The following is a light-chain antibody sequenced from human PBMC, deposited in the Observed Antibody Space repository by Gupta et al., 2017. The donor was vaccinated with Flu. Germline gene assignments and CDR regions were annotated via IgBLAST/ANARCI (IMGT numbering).Light chain of an antibody. CDR1: QSVSSN. V-gene: IGKV3-15*01. Sequence: EILMTQSPATLPVSPGEKATLSCRASQSVSSNLAGYQHKPGLAPRLLISGASTRATGIADRFSGSGSGTEFTLTISSLQSEDFAVYYCQQYADWPPITFGQGTRLEIK. CDR2: GAS. J-gene: IGKJ5*01. CDR3: QQYADWPPIT.